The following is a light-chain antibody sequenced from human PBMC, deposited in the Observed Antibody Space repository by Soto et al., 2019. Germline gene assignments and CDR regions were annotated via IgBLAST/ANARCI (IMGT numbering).Light chain of an antibody. CDR2: WAS. CDR3: QQYFSTPPLT. V-gene: IGKV4-1*01. CDR1: QSVLYSSNNKNY. J-gene: IGKJ4*01. Sequence: DLVMTQSPDSLAVSLGERATINCKSSQSVLYSSNNKNYLAWFQQKPRQPPKLLIYWASSREIGVPDRFSGSESGTDFTLSISSLQPEDVAVYYCQQYFSTPPLTFGGGTKVDIK.